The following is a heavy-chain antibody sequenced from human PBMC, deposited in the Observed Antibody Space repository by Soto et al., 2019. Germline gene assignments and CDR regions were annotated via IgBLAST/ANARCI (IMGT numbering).Heavy chain of an antibody. V-gene: IGHV4-30-2*01. CDR1: GGSISSGGYS. D-gene: IGHD6-25*01. CDR3: ARSYSSVGWFDP. J-gene: IGHJ5*02. CDR2: IYHSGST. Sequence: SETLSLTCAVSGGSISSGGYSWSWIRQPPGKGLEWIGYIYHSGSTYYNPSLKSRVTISVDRSKNQFSLKLSSVTAADTAVYYCARSYSSVGWFDPWGQGTLVTVSS.